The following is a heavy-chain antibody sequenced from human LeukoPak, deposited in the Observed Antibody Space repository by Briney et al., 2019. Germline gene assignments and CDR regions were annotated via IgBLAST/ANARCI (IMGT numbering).Heavy chain of an antibody. Sequence: PGGSLRLSCVASGFIFSNYRMELVRQAPGKGLVWVSRIDSDGSSTSYADSLKGRFTISRDNSKNTLYLQMNSLRAEDTAVYYCARTSSMSLDNWGQGTLVTVSS. CDR1: GFIFSNYR. D-gene: IGHD2-2*01. CDR3: ARTSSMSLDN. J-gene: IGHJ4*02. V-gene: IGHV3-74*01. CDR2: IDSDGSST.